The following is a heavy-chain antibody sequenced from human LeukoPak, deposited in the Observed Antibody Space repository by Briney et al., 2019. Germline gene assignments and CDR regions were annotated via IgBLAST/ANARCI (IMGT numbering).Heavy chain of an antibody. Sequence: SETLSLTCTVSGYSLSSGYYWGWIRQPPGKGLEWIGEINHSGSTNYNPYLKSRVTISVDTSKNQFSLKLSSVPAADTAVYYCARQRYSSGWYSRIFDYWGQGTLVTVSS. V-gene: IGHV4-38-2*02. CDR1: GYSLSSGYY. J-gene: IGHJ4*02. CDR3: ARQRYSSGWYSRIFDY. CDR2: INHSGST. D-gene: IGHD6-19*01.